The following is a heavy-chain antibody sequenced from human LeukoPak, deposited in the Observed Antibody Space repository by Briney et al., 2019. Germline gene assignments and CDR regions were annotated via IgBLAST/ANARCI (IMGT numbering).Heavy chain of an antibody. CDR1: GDSISNYY. V-gene: IGHV4-59*08. CDR2: VYYSGSS. D-gene: IGHD4/OR15-4a*01. J-gene: IGHJ5*02. Sequence: PSETLSLTCTVSGDSISNYYWSWIRQPPGKGLEWIGCVYYSGSSNYDPSLKSRATISLDTSKNQFSLRLNSVTAADTAVYYCARSLTTGIDWFDPWGQGTLVTVSS. CDR3: ARSLTTGIDWFDP.